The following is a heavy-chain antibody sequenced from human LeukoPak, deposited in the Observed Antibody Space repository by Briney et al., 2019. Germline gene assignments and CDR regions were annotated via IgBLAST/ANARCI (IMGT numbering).Heavy chain of an antibody. CDR1: GFTFDDYA. Sequence: GRSLRLSCAASGFTFDDYAMHWVRQAPGKGLEWVSGISWNSGSIGYADSVKGRFTISRDNAKNSLYLQMNSLRAEDTALYYCAKGNSYDSSGLPFDYWGQGTLVTVSS. V-gene: IGHV3-9*01. D-gene: IGHD3-22*01. J-gene: IGHJ4*02. CDR3: AKGNSYDSSGLPFDY. CDR2: ISWNSGSI.